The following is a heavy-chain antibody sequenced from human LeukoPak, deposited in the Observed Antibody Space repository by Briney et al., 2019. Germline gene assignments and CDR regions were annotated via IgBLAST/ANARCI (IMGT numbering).Heavy chain of an antibody. J-gene: IGHJ1*01. D-gene: IGHD2-2*01. CDR1: GGSFSGYY. V-gene: IGHV4-34*01. CDR2: INHSGST. Sequence: SETLSLTCAVYGGSFSGYYWSWIRQPPGKGLEWIGEINHSGSTNYNPSLKSRVTISVDTSKNQFSLKLSSVTAADTAVYYCARVYCSSTSCYYSEYFQHWGQGTLVTVSS. CDR3: ARVYCSSTSCYYSEYFQH.